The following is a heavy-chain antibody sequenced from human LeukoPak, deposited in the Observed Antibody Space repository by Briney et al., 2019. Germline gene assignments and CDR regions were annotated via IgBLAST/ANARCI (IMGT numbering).Heavy chain of an antibody. J-gene: IGHJ6*04. Sequence: SETLSPTCAVSGGSISSSNWWSWVRQPPGKGLEWIGEIYHSGSTNYNPSLKSRVTISVDKSKNQFSLKLSSVTAADTAVYYCARGYCSSTSCYYYGMDVWGKGTTVTVSS. CDR1: GGSISSSNW. CDR2: IYHSGST. CDR3: ARGYCSSTSCYYYGMDV. D-gene: IGHD2-2*01. V-gene: IGHV4-4*02.